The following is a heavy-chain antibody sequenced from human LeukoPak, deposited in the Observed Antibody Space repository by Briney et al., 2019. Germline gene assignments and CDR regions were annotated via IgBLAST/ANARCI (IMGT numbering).Heavy chain of an antibody. D-gene: IGHD4-11*01. CDR2: ISPSGNT. CDR3: ARRVRSADYRLDY. Sequence: SETLSLTCAVYGGSFTTYSWTWIRQPPGKSLEWVGEISPSGNTQYNPSLKSRVTISLDASKSQFYLKLNSVTAADTAVYYCARRVRSADYRLDYWGQGTLVSVSS. J-gene: IGHJ4*02. CDR1: GGSFTTYS. V-gene: IGHV4-34*01.